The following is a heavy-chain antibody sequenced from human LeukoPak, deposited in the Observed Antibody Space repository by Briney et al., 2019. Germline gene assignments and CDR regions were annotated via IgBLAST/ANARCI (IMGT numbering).Heavy chain of an antibody. CDR2: IGTSSGTI. CDR1: GFTFSSYS. D-gene: IGHD1-26*01. CDR3: ARDFSGSYYFDY. Sequence: GGSLRLSCAASGFTFSSYSMNWVRQAPGKGLEWVSYIGTSSGTIYYADSVKGRFTISRDNAKNSLYLQMNSLRDEDTAVYYCARDFSGSYYFDYWGQGTLVTVSS. V-gene: IGHV3-48*02. J-gene: IGHJ4*02.